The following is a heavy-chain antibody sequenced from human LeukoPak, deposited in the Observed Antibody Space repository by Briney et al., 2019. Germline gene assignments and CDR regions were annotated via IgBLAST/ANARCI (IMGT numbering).Heavy chain of an antibody. CDR1: GFTVSSNY. V-gene: IGHV3-53*01. D-gene: IGHD2-2*01. CDR2: IYSGGST. Sequence: GGSLRLSCAASGFTVSSNYMSWVRQAPGKGLEWVSVIYSGGSTYYADSVKGRFTISRDNSKNTLYLRMNSLRAEDTAVYYCARERPYCSSTSCPRDYYYYYMDVWGKGTTVTISS. J-gene: IGHJ6*03. CDR3: ARERPYCSSTSCPRDYYYYYMDV.